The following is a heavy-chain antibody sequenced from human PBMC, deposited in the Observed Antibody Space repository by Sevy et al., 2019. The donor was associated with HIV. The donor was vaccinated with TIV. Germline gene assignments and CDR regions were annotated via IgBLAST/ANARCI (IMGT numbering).Heavy chain of an antibody. D-gene: IGHD1-1*01. CDR1: GFTFGDYA. CDR3: TRWKGAQSIFAY. V-gene: IGHV3-49*04. Sequence: GGSLRLSCTGSGFTFGDYAMSWVRQAPGKGLEWVAFLKHKAYGGTLDYAASVKCRFSISRVDSKSIAHLQMNDLKTEDTAISYCTRWKGAQSIFAYWGQGALVTVSS. CDR2: LKHKAYGGTL. J-gene: IGHJ4*02.